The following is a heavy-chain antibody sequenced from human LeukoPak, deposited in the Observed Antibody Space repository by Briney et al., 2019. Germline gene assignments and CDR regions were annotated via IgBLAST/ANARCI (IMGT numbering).Heavy chain of an antibody. Sequence: GGSLRLSCTVSGFTLSSYEMTWFRQAPGKGLEWVSSIGYSGGDTHYADSVKGRFTISRDNSKNTLYLQMGSLRAEDTAVYYCARDQRARYYYDSSGYYSDYWGQGTLVTVSS. CDR3: ARDQRARYYYDSSGYYSDY. J-gene: IGHJ4*02. D-gene: IGHD3-22*01. V-gene: IGHV3-66*01. CDR1: GFTLSSYE. CDR2: IGYSGGDT.